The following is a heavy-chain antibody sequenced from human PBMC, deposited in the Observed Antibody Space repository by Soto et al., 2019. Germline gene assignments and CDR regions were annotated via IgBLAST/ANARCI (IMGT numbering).Heavy chain of an antibody. CDR1: GGTFSSYA. Sequence: QVQLVQSGAEVKKPGSSVKVSCKASGGTFSSYAISWVRQAPGQGLEWMGGIIPIFGTANYAQKFQGRVSITADDSTSTGYMELSSLRSEDTAVYYCARDLYDSSGYYYNYFDYWGQGTLVTVSS. J-gene: IGHJ4*02. CDR3: ARDLYDSSGYYYNYFDY. V-gene: IGHV1-69*12. CDR2: IIPIFGTA. D-gene: IGHD3-22*01.